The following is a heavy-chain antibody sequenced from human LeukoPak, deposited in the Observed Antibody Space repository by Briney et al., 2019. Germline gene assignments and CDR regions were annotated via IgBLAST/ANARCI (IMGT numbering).Heavy chain of an antibody. CDR1: RYNFTSYW. CDR3: ARLPYYYDSSGYYPPYYYMDV. J-gene: IGHJ6*03. V-gene: IGHV5-51*01. Sequence: GESLKISCKGSRYNFTSYWIGWVRPMPGKGLEWMGILYPGDSDTRYNPSFQGQVTISADKSISTGYLQWSSLKASDTAMYYCARLPYYYDSSGYYPPYYYMDVWGKGTTVTVSS. D-gene: IGHD3-22*01. CDR2: LYPGDSDT.